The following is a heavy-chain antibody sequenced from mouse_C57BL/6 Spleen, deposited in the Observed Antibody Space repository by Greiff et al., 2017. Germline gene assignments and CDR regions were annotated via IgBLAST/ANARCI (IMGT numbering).Heavy chain of an antibody. CDR3: ARRDYYSNYEFDY. Sequence: VQLQQPGAELVRPGTSVKLSCKASGYTFTSYWMHWVKQRPGQGLEWIGVIDPSDSYTNYTQKFQGKATLTVDTSSSTAYMQLSSLTSEDSAVYYCARRDYYSNYEFDYWGQGTTLTVSS. CDR1: GYTFTSYW. D-gene: IGHD2-5*01. CDR2: IDPSDSYT. J-gene: IGHJ2*01. V-gene: IGHV1-59*01.